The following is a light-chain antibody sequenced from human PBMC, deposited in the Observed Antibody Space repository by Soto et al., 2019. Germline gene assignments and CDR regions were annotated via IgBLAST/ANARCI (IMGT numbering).Light chain of an antibody. CDR2: GNS. CDR3: QSYDSSLSGSV. V-gene: IGLV1-40*01. Sequence: QSVLTQPPSVSGAPGQRVTISCTGSSPNIGAGYDVHWYQQLPGTAPKLLIYGNSNRPSGVPDRFSGSKSGTSASLAITGLQDEDEADYYCQSYDSSLSGSVFGGGTKLTVL. J-gene: IGLJ3*02. CDR1: SPNIGAGYD.